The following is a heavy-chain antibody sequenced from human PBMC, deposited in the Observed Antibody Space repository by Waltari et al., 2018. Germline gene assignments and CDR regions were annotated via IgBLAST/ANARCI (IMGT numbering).Heavy chain of an antibody. CDR2: IFYDGSA. CDR3: ARHGYYGSGSFHI. D-gene: IGHD3-10*01. CDR1: DGSITSSSYY. V-gene: IGHV4-39*01. Sequence: QLPLQESGPGRVKPSETLSLTCIVSDGSITSSSYYWAWIRQPPGKGLEWIGSIFYDGSAYYNPSLKSRVTMSVDTSKSHFSRKLISVIAADTAVYYCARHGYYGSGSFHIWGQGTMLTVSS. J-gene: IGHJ3*02.